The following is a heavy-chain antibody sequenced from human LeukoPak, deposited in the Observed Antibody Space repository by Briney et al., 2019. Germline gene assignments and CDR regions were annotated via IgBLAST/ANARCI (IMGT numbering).Heavy chain of an antibody. J-gene: IGHJ4*02. CDR1: GFTFSNYA. Sequence: GGSLRLSCAASGFTFSNYAMTWVRQAPGKGLEWVANIKQDGSKKSYVDSVKGRFTISRDNAKNSLYLQMNSLRAEDTAIYYCTRVGYIDEGIDYWGQGTLVTVSS. D-gene: IGHD5-24*01. CDR2: IKQDGSKK. V-gene: IGHV3-7*04. CDR3: TRVGYIDEGIDY.